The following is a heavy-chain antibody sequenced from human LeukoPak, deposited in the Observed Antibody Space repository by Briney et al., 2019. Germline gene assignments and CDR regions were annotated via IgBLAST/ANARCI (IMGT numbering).Heavy chain of an antibody. Sequence: SETLSLTCTVSGGSISSISYYWGWIRQPPGKGLEWIGHIYYSGSTFYNPSLKSRVTISVDASKNQFSLKLRSVTAADTAMFYCARLYGNFQNYYDYWGQGTLVAVSS. V-gene: IGHV4-39*07. D-gene: IGHD1-7*01. J-gene: IGHJ4*02. CDR2: IYYSGST. CDR1: GGSISSISYY. CDR3: ARLYGNFQNYYDY.